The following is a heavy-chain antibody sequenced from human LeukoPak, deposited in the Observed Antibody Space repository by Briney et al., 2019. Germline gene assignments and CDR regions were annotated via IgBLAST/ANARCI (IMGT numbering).Heavy chain of an antibody. CDR1: GFTFDDYA. J-gene: IGHJ6*02. CDR2: ISWNSGSM. V-gene: IGHV3-9*01. CDR3: AKDMTPGHYGMDV. Sequence: GGSLRLSCAASGFTFDDYAMHWVRQAPGKGLEWVSGISWNSGSMGYADSVKGRFTISRDNAKNSLYLQMNSLRAEDTALYYCAKDMTPGHYGMDVWGQGTTVTVSS.